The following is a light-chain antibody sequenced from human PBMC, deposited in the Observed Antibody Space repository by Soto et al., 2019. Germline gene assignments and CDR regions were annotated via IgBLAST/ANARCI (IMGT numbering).Light chain of an antibody. V-gene: IGKV3-15*01. CDR1: QSVSSN. CDR3: QQYYSWPLT. Sequence: EIVMTQSPATLSVFPGERATLSCRASQSVSSNLAWYQQSPGQTPRLLIYGASTRATGIPARFSGGGSGTEFTLTISSLQSEDFAVYYCQQYYSWPLTLGGGTKVDIK. J-gene: IGKJ4*01. CDR2: GAS.